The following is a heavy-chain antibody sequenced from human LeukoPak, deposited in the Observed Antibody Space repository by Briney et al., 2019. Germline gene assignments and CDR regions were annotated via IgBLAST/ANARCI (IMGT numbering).Heavy chain of an antibody. Sequence: PGGSLRLSWAAYGFTLSIYTMNWVRQAPGKGLEWVSYMSTSGSISYADSVKGRFTISRDNAKNSLYLQMNSLRDEDTAVYYCAMMIDYNYGYAFDYWGQGTLVTVSS. J-gene: IGHJ4*02. CDR3: AMMIDYNYGYAFDY. CDR2: MSTSGSI. CDR1: GFTLSIYT. D-gene: IGHD5-18*01. V-gene: IGHV3-48*02.